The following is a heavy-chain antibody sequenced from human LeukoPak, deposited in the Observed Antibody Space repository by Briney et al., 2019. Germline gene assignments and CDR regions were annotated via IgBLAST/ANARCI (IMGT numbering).Heavy chain of an antibody. CDR3: ATLPRNEPPDYYYYYYMDV. CDR1: GYTLTELS. V-gene: IGHV1-24*01. Sequence: ASVKVSCKVSGYTLTELSMHWVRQAPGKGLEWVGGFDPEDGETIYAQKFQGRVTMTEDTSTDTAYMELSSLRSEDTAVYYCATLPRNEPPDYYYYYYMDVWGKGTTVTVSS. CDR2: FDPEDGET. J-gene: IGHJ6*03. D-gene: IGHD1-1*01.